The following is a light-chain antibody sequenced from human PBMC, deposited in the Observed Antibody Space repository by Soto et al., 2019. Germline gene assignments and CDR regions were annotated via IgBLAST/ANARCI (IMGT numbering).Light chain of an antibody. CDR2: DVS. J-gene: IGLJ1*01. Sequence: QSALTQPASVSGSPGQSITISCTETSSNVGGYNYVSWYQQHPGKAPKLMIYDVSNRPSGVSNRFSGSKSGNTASLTISGLQAEDEADYYCSSYTSRSTLYVFGTGTKVTVL. CDR3: SSYTSRSTLYV. CDR1: SSNVGGYNY. V-gene: IGLV2-14*01.